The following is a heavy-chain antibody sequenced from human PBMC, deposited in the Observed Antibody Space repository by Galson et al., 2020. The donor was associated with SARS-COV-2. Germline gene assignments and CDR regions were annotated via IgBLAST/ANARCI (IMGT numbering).Heavy chain of an antibody. CDR3: TRSGVGATAEVGS. CDR2: IRSPAFGGTP. V-gene: IGHV3-49*04. Sequence: GESLKISCTVSGFNLADHALSWVRQPPGKGLEWVAFIRSPAFGGTPEYAASVRGRFTISRDDFKSITYLQMNSLKTEDTALYYCTRSGVGATAEVGSWGQGTLVTVSS. D-gene: IGHD1-26*01. CDR1: GFNLADHA. J-gene: IGHJ4*02.